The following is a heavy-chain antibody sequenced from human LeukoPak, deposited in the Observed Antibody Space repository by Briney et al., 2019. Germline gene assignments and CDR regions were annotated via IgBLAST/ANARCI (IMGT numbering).Heavy chain of an antibody. Sequence: PGGSLRLSCAASGFTFRSYGMHWVRQAPGKGLEWVAFIRYDGNNKYYADSVKGRFTIFRDNSRNTLYLQMDSLRAEDTAIYYCVKQTDSSGLDYWGQGTLVTVSS. D-gene: IGHD6-19*01. V-gene: IGHV3-30*02. J-gene: IGHJ4*02. CDR1: GFTFRSYG. CDR3: VKQTDSSGLDY. CDR2: IRYDGNNK.